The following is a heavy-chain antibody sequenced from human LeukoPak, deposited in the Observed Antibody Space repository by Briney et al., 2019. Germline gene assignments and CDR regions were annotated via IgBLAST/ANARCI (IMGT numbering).Heavy chain of an antibody. CDR3: ARVAARSIDY. Sequence: GGSLRLSCGAYGFSFRDYYMDWVRQAPGKGLEWVGRIRNKANKYITDYAASVEGRFTISRDDSKNSLSLQMRSLKTGDTAVYYCARVAARSIDYWGQGTLVTVSS. D-gene: IGHD2-15*01. CDR2: IRNKANKYIT. CDR1: GFSFRDYY. J-gene: IGHJ4*02. V-gene: IGHV3-72*01.